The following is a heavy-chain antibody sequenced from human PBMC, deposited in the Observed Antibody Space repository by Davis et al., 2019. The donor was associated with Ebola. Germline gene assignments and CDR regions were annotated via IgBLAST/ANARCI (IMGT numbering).Heavy chain of an antibody. V-gene: IGHV3-11*01. CDR1: EFTFSDYY. CDR3: AKDTSNIWFDI. CDR2: ISNTGDTV. D-gene: IGHD1-26*01. Sequence: GGSLRLSCAASEFTFSDYYMSWLRQAPGKGLEWLSYISNTGDTVVYADSVKGRFTISRDNAKNSLYLQMNGLRVEDTAIYYCAKDTSNIWFDIWGQGTNVTVSS. J-gene: IGHJ3*02.